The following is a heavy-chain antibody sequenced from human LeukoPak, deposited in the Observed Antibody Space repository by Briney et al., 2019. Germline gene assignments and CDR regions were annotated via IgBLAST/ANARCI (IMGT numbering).Heavy chain of an antibody. D-gene: IGHD2-21*02. V-gene: IGHV3-23*01. CDR3: AKVAVIVVVTAAFDY. Sequence: PGGTLRLSCAASGFTFSSYAMSWVRQAPGKGLEWVSAISGSGGSTYYADSVKGRFTISRDNSKNTLYLQMNSLRAEDTAVYYCAKVAVIVVVTAAFDYWGQGTLVTVSS. CDR2: ISGSGGST. CDR1: GFTFSSYA. J-gene: IGHJ4*02.